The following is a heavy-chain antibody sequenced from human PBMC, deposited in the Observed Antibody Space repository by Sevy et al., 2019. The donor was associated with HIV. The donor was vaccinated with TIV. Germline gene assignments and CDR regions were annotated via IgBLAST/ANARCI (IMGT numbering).Heavy chain of an antibody. D-gene: IGHD4-17*01. Sequence: GGSLRLSCAASGFTFTNAWMGWVRQAPGKGLEWVGRIRSNIDGGTRDYAAPLKGRFTISRDDSKNTIYLQMNILKSADTAVYYCTTDREYGDYKGGFDYWGQGTLVIVSS. J-gene: IGHJ4*02. V-gene: IGHV3-15*01. CDR3: TTDREYGDYKGGFDY. CDR2: IRSNIDGGTR. CDR1: GFTFTNAW.